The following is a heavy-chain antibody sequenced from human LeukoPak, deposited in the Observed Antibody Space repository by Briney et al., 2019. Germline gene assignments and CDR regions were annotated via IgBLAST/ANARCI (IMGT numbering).Heavy chain of an antibody. Sequence: SETLSLTCAVYGGSFSGYYWSWIRQPPWKGLEWIGYIYYSGSTNYNPSLKSRVTISVDTSKNQFSLKLSSVTAADTAVYYCARHVRYYYGSGSYYNPTYYYYYMDVWGKGTTVTISS. D-gene: IGHD3-10*01. V-gene: IGHV4-34*01. CDR3: ARHVRYYYGSGSYYNPTYYYYYMDV. CDR2: IYYSGST. J-gene: IGHJ6*03. CDR1: GGSFSGYY.